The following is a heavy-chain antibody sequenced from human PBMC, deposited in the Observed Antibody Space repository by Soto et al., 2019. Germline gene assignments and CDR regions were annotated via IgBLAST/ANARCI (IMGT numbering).Heavy chain of an antibody. V-gene: IGHV1-18*01. J-gene: IGHJ5*02. CDR3: ARGPYYDYLWGSYRWNWFDP. D-gene: IGHD3-16*02. CDR1: GYSFTNYG. Sequence: ASVKVSCKASGYSFTNYGISWVRQAPGQGLEWMGWISAHNGNTNYAQKLQGRVTMTTDTSTSTAYMELRSLRSDDTAVYYCARGPYYDYLWGSYRWNWFDPWGQGPLVTVSS. CDR2: ISAHNGNT.